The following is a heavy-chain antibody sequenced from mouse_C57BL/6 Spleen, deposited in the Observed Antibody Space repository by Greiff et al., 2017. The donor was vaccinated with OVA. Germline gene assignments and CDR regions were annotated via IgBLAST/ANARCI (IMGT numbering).Heavy chain of an antibody. J-gene: IGHJ4*01. D-gene: IGHD3-2*02. CDR1: GFTFSSYA. V-gene: IGHV5-9-1*02. CDR3: TRQAGSYAMDY. CDR2: ISSGGDYI. Sequence: LMESGEGLVKPGGSLKLSCAASGFTFSSYAMSWVRQTPEKRLEWVAYISSGGDYIYYADTVKGRFTISRDNARNTLYLQMSSLKSEDTAMYYCTRQAGSYAMDYWGQGTSVTVSS.